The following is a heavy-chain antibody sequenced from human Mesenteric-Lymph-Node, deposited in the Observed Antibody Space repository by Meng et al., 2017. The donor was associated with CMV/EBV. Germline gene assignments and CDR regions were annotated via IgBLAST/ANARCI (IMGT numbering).Heavy chain of an antibody. CDR2: INHDGSSI. D-gene: IGHD2-2*01. CDR1: GFTFRSYW. J-gene: IGHJ4*02. CDR3: ARVQVEGCSSISFYAPDY. Sequence: GGSLRLSCAASGFTFRSYWMHWVRQAPGKGLVWVSRINHDGSSITFADSVKGRFTNSRDNAKNTLYLQMNSLSDEDTALYYCARVQVEGCSSISFYAPDYWGQGTLVTVSS. V-gene: IGHV3-74*01.